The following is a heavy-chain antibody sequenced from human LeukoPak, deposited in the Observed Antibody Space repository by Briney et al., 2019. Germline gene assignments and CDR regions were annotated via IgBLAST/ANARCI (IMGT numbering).Heavy chain of an antibody. J-gene: IGHJ6*03. CDR2: IYTSGST. D-gene: IGHD4-11*01. CDR1: GGSISSYY. V-gene: IGHV4-4*07. CDR3: AREGIVTTVTPGYMDV. Sequence: PSETLSLTCTVSGGSISSYYWSWIRQPAGKGLEWIGRIYTSGSTNYNPSLKSRVTMSVDTSKNQFSLKLSSVTAADTAVYYCAREGIVTTVTPGYMDVWGKGTTVTVSS.